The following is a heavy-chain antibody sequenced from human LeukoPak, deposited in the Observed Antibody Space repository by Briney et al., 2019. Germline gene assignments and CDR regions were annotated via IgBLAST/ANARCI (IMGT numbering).Heavy chain of an antibody. CDR2: ITASGTAM. Sequence: GGSLRLSCAASGFTFSSYSMNWVRQAPGKGLEWVSHITASGTAMFYADSVKGRFTISRDNAKNSLYLQMNSLRDEDTAMYYCASSGSYRFDYWGQGTLVTVSS. CDR1: GFTFSSYS. V-gene: IGHV3-48*02. D-gene: IGHD1-26*01. J-gene: IGHJ4*02. CDR3: ASSGSYRFDY.